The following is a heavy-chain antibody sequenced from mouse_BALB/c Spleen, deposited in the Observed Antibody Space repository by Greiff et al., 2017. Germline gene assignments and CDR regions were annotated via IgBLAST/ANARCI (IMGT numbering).Heavy chain of an antibody. D-gene: IGHD2-4*01. Sequence: LQQPGAELVKPGASVKMSCKASGYTFTSYNMHWVKQTPGQGLEWIGAIYPGNGDTSYNQKFKGKATLTADKSSSTAYMQLSSLTSEDSAVYYCARSSMITTVYFDVWGAGTTVTVSS. CDR1: GYTFTSYN. V-gene: IGHV1-12*01. CDR3: ARSSMITTVYFDV. CDR2: IYPGNGDT. J-gene: IGHJ1*01.